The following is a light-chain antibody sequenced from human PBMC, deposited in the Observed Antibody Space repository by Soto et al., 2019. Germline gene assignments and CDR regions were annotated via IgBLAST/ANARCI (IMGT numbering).Light chain of an antibody. V-gene: IGKV3-20*01. Sequence: EIVLTQSPGTLSLSPGERATLSCRAGQSVSSSYLAWYQQKPGQAPRLLIYDASSRATGIPDRCSGSGSGTDFTLTISRLEPEDFAVYYCQQYGSSPPITFGQGTRLEIK. CDR2: DAS. CDR1: QSVSSSY. J-gene: IGKJ5*01. CDR3: QQYGSSPPIT.